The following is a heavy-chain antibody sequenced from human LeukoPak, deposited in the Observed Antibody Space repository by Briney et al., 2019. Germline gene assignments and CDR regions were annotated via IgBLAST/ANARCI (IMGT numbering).Heavy chain of an antibody. CDR1: GFTLSSYW. CDR3: ARELAVGGTWFDP. CDR2: IKSDGSTT. V-gene: IGHV3-74*01. Sequence: GGSLRLSCAASGFTLSSYWMHWVRQTPGKGLVWVSRIKSDGSTTNYADSVKRRFTISRDNAKNTLYLQMNSLRAEDTAVYYCARELAVGGTWFDPWGQGTLVTVSS. J-gene: IGHJ5*02. D-gene: IGHD6-19*01.